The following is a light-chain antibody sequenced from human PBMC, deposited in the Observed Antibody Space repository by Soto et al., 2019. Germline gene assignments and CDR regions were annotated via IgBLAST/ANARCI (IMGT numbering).Light chain of an antibody. CDR1: ESVSSY. CDR3: QKRSKWPPRLI. Sequence: ESVLTQAPASLSVSPQEVATLSCRASESVSSYLAWYQQKPGQAPRLLIYDASNRATGIPARFSGSGSGTDFTLPIRSLEPADLAVYYRQKRSKWPPRLIFGGGTKVDI. J-gene: IGKJ4*01. CDR2: DAS. V-gene: IGKV3-11*01.